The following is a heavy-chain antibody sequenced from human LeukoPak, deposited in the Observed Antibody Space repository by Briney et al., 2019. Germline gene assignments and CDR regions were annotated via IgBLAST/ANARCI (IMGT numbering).Heavy chain of an antibody. V-gene: IGHV3-33*06. Sequence: GGSLRLSCAASGFTFNTHGMHWVRQAPGKGLEWVAAIWFDGSVKHYSDAVKGRFTISRDNSLNTLYLQMNSVRVEDTAMYYCAKDTAIQFLEPAFWGQGTLVTVAS. CDR3: AKDTAIQFLEPAF. CDR2: IWFDGSVK. D-gene: IGHD3-3*01. CDR1: GFTFNTHG. J-gene: IGHJ4*02.